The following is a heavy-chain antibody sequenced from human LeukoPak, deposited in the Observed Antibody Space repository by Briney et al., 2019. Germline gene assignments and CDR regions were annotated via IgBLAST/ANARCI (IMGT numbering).Heavy chain of an antibody. J-gene: IGHJ4*02. D-gene: IGHD6-6*01. CDR2: INHSGST. V-gene: IGHV4-34*01. CDR1: GGSFSGYY. CDR3: ATTPRIPSSSSRKYFDY. Sequence: PSETLSLTCAVYGGSFSGYYWSWIRQPPGKGLEWIGEINHSGSTNYNPSLKSRVTISVDTSKNQFSLKLSSVTAADTAVYYCATTPRIPSSSSRKYFDYWGQGTLVTVSS.